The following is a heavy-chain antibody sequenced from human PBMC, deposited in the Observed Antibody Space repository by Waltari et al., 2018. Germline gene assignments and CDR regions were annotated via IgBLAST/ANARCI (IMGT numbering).Heavy chain of an antibody. D-gene: IGHD6-19*01. J-gene: IGHJ6*03. V-gene: IGHV4-59*11. CDR1: GGSISSHY. CDR3: ARVAYSSGWYGYYYYYMDV. CDR2: IYYSGST. Sequence: QVQLQESGPGLVKPSETLSLTCTVSGGSISSHYWSWIRQPPGKGLEWIGYIYYSGSTNYNPSLKSRVTISVDTSKNQFSRKLSSVTAADTAVYYCARVAYSSGWYGYYYYYMDVWGKGTTVTVSS.